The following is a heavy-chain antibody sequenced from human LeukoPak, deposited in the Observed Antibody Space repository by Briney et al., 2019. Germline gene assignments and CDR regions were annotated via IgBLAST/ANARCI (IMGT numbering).Heavy chain of an antibody. CDR2: INTDGSST. Sequence: GGSLRLSCAASGFTFSSYWMHWVRQAPGKGLVWVSRINTDGSSTSYADSVKGRFTISRDNAKNTLYLQMNSLRAEDTAVYHCARDTVTNNWFDPWGQGTLVTVSS. CDR3: ARDTVTNNWFDP. V-gene: IGHV3-74*01. D-gene: IGHD4-11*01. CDR1: GFTFSSYW. J-gene: IGHJ5*02.